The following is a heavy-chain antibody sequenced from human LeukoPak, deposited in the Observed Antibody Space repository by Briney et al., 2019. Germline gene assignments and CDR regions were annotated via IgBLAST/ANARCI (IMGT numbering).Heavy chain of an antibody. V-gene: IGHV3-49*04. CDR1: GFTFGDYA. J-gene: IGHJ4*02. CDR2: IRSKAFGETA. Sequence: GGSLRLSCTVSGFTFGDYAINWVRQAPGKGLEWVGFIRSKAFGETAEYAASVKGRFTISRDDPKSIAYLQMNSLKTEDTAVYYCTRDRGSSTLGDYWGQGTLVTVSS. CDR3: TRDRGSSTLGDY. D-gene: IGHD7-27*01.